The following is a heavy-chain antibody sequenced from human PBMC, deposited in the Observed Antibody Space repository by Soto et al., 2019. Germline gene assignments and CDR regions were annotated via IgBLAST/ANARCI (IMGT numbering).Heavy chain of an antibody. CDR2: IYYSGSA. J-gene: IGHJ6*02. Sequence: WVRQAPGKGLEWIGSIYYSGSAYYNPSLKSRVTISVDTSKNQFSLKLSSVTAADTAVYYCARQLGDYEDYYYGMDVWGQGTTVTVSS. D-gene: IGHD4-17*01. CDR3: ARQLGDYEDYYYGMDV. V-gene: IGHV4-39*01.